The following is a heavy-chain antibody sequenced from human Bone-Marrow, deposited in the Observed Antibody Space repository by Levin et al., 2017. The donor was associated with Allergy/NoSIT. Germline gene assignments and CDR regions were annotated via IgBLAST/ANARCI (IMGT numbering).Heavy chain of an antibody. CDR1: GGPITTSGYY. CDR3: ARLHPYYYGSGGRLDAFDI. CDR2: ISFSENA. Sequence: SETLSLTCTVSGGPITTSGYYWGWIRQPPGKGLEWIGYISFSENAYHNPSLKSRLTMSVDTSKNEFSLQLTSVTAADTSVYFCARLHPYYYGSGGRLDAFDIWGRGTMVTVSS. D-gene: IGHD3-10*01. J-gene: IGHJ3*02. V-gene: IGHV4-39*01.